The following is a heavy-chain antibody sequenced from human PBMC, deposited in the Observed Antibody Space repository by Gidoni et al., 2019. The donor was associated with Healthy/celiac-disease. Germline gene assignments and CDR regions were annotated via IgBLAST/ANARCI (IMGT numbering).Heavy chain of an antibody. D-gene: IGHD3-22*01. J-gene: IGHJ4*02. CDR3: ASNYDSSGYYHDY. Sequence: EVQLVESGGGLIQPVGSLRLSCAASGFTVSSNYMSWVRQAPGKGLEWVSVIYSGGSTYYADSVKGRFTIARDNSKNTLYLQMNSLRAEDTAVYYCASNYDSSGYYHDYWGQGTLVTVSS. CDR1: GFTVSSNY. V-gene: IGHV3-53*01. CDR2: IYSGGST.